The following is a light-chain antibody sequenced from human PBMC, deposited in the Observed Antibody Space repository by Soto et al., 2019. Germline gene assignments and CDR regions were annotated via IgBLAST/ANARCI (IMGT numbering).Light chain of an antibody. CDR3: QESYSTPIT. V-gene: IGKV1-39*01. J-gene: IGKJ5*01. CDR1: QSISNY. Sequence: DLQMTQSPSSLSASLGDSVTITCRASQSISNYLNWYQQKPGKAPKVLIYAESNLQSGVPSRFSGSGSGTDLTLTISSLQPEDFATYYCQESYSTPITXGQGTRLDI. CDR2: AES.